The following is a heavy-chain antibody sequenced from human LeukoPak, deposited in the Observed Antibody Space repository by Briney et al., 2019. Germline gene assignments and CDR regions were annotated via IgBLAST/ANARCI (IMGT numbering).Heavy chain of an antibody. CDR1: GYTFTSYY. Sequence: GASVKVSCKASGYTFTSYYMHWVRQAPAQGLEWMGIINPSGGSTSYAQKFQGRVTMTRDMSTSTVYMELSSLRSEDTAVYYCAVYSSPYYMDVWGKGTTVTVSS. J-gene: IGHJ6*03. D-gene: IGHD6-13*01. CDR2: INPSGGST. CDR3: AVYSSPYYMDV. V-gene: IGHV1-46*01.